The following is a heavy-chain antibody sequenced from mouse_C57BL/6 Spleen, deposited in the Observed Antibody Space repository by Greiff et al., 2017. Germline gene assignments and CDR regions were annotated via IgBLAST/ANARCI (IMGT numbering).Heavy chain of an antibody. J-gene: IGHJ4*01. CDR1: GYTFTSYG. CDR3: ARYITTVGGYAMDY. D-gene: IGHD1-1*01. CDR2: IYPRSGNT. V-gene: IGHV1-81*01. Sequence: QVQLQQSGAELARPGASVKLSCKASGYTFTSYGISWVKQRTGQGLEWIGEIYPRSGNTYYNEKFKGKATLTADKSSSTAYMELRSLTSEDAAVYFCARYITTVGGYAMDYWGQGTSVTVSS.